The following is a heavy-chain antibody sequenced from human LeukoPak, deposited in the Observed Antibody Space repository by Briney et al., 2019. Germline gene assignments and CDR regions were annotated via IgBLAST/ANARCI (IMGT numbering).Heavy chain of an antibody. CDR1: GFTFRSYW. J-gene: IGHJ4*02. Sequence: PGGSLRLSCAASGFTFRSYWMSWVRQAPGKGLEWVSVIYSGGSTYYADSVKGRFTISRDNSKNTLYLQMNSLRAEDSAMYYCARNSAWRAYQDYWGQGTLVTVSS. D-gene: IGHD6-19*01. V-gene: IGHV3-66*01. CDR3: ARNSAWRAYQDY. CDR2: IYSGGST.